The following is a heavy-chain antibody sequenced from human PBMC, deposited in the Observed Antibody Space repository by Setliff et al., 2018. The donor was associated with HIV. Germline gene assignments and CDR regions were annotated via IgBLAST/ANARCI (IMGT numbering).Heavy chain of an antibody. J-gene: IGHJ4*02. CDR2: IYYSGST. CDR1: GGSISSSSYY. V-gene: IGHV4-39*07. CDR3: ARDHYAGEIDY. D-gene: IGHD3-10*01. Sequence: SETLSLTCTVSGGSISSSSYYWGWIRQPPGKGLEWIGSIYYSGSTYYNPSLKSRVTISVDTSKNQFSLKLSSVTAADTAVYYCARDHYAGEIDYWGQGTLVTVSS.